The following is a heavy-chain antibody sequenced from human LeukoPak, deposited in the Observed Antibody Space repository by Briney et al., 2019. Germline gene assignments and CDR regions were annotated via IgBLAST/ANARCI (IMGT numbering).Heavy chain of an antibody. CDR3: TRDSTTFRFGY. J-gene: IGHJ4*02. CDR2: IYSGDIT. V-gene: IGHV3-53*01. D-gene: IGHD1-26*01. Sequence: GGSLRLSCAGSGFVVSNNYMSWVRQAPGKGLEWVSIIYSGDITYYADSVKGRFTISRDNSKNMLFLQMNSLRAEDTAVYYCTRDSTTFRFGYWGQGTLVTVSS. CDR1: GFVVSNNY.